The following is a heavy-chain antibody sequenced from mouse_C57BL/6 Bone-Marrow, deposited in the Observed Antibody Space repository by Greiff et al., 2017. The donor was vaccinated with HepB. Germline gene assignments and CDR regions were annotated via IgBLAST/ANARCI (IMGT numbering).Heavy chain of an antibody. CDR3: ARIYDGYYKGVYYAMDY. CDR1: GYTFTSYG. CDR2: IYPRSGNT. Sequence: VQLQQSGAELARPGASVKLSCKASGYTFTSYGISWVKQRTGQGLEWIGEIYPRSGNTYYNEKFKGKATLTADKSSSTAYMELRSLTSEDSAVYFCARIYDGYYKGVYYAMDYWGQGTSGTVSS. J-gene: IGHJ4*01. V-gene: IGHV1-81*01. D-gene: IGHD2-3*01.